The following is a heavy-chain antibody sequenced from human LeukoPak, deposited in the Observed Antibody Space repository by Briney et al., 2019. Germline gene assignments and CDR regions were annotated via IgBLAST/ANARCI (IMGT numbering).Heavy chain of an antibody. CDR1: GFTFSSYW. Sequence: GGSLRLSCAASGFTFSSYWMSWVRQAPGKGLEWVANINEDGSEKYYVDSVKGRFTISRDNAKNSLYLQMNSLRAEDTAVYYCARGLAVAGQYNWFDPWGQGTLVTVSS. D-gene: IGHD6-19*01. CDR3: ARGLAVAGQYNWFDP. J-gene: IGHJ5*02. CDR2: INEDGSEK. V-gene: IGHV3-7*01.